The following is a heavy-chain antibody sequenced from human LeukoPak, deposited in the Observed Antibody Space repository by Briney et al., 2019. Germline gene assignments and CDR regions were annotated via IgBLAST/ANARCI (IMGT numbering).Heavy chain of an antibody. V-gene: IGHV1-8*01. D-gene: IGHD2-2*01. CDR2: MNPNSGNT. CDR3: AASIPAAIY. CDR1: VYTLTSCG. J-gene: IGHJ4*02. Sequence: ASVNVSLMASVYTLTSCGIYGVRQATGQGIEWMGWMNPNSGNTGYAQKFQGRVTMTRNTSISTAYMELSSLRSEDAAVYYCAASIPAAIYWGQGTLVTVSS.